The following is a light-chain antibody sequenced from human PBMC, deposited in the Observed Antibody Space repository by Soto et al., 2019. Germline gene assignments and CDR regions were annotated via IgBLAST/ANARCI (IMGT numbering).Light chain of an antibody. Sequence: IQLIPSQSSLSASVGYRVTITCRASQDIAIYLAWYQQKPGEDPKLMIYAASTLYGGVPSRFSGSRSGTDFALTISSLQRDDFATYYCQQYHRSSITFGQGTRLEIK. J-gene: IGKJ5*01. CDR2: AAS. CDR3: QQYHRSSIT. CDR1: QDIAIY. V-gene: IGKV1-9*01.